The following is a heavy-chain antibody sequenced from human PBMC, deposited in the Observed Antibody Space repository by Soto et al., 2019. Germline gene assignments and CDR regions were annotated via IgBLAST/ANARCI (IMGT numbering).Heavy chain of an antibody. CDR2: IYYSGST. Sequence: QVQLQESGPGLVKPSQTLSLTCTVSGGSISSGDYYWSWIRQPPGKGLEWIGYIYYSGSTYYNPSLEVRLSNSVDTSKTQLSPKRRSVTAEDTAVYYCARDYDYGSRSDYPNYYFYGTDVWGQGTTATVSS. J-gene: IGHJ6*02. CDR3: ARDYDYGSRSDYPNYYFYGTDV. CDR1: GGSISSGDYY. D-gene: IGHD3-10*01. V-gene: IGHV4-30-4*01.